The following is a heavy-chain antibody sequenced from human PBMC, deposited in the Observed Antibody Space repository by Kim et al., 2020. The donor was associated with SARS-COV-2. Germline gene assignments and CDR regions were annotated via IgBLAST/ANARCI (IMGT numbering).Heavy chain of an antibody. Sequence: GGSLRLSCAASGFTFSSYEMNWVRQAPGKGLEWVSYISSSGSTIYYADSVKGRFTISRDNAKNSLYLQMNSLRAEDTAVYYCARDQVGYDFWSGYLGNGDYYGMDVWGQGTTVTVSS. CDR3: ARDQVGYDFWSGYLGNGDYYGMDV. CDR2: ISSSGSTI. V-gene: IGHV3-48*03. CDR1: GFTFSSYE. D-gene: IGHD3-3*01. J-gene: IGHJ6*02.